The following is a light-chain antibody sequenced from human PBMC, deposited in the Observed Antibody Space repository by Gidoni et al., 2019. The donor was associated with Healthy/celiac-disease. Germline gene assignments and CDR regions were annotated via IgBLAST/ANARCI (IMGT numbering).Light chain of an antibody. Sequence: PAPLSLSPGAIASLSCRASQSVSSYLAWYQQQPGQAPRLLIYDASTRATGIPARFSGSGSGTDFTLTISILEPDDFAVYYCQQRSNWPPAFGPGTKVEIK. J-gene: IGKJ1*01. CDR1: QSVSSY. CDR2: DAS. V-gene: IGKV3-11*01. CDR3: QQRSNWPPA.